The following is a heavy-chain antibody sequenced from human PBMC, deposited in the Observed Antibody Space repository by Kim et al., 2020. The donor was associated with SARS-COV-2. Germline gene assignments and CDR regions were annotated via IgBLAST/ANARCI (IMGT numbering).Heavy chain of an antibody. Sequence: SLKSRVTISVDTAKNQFSLQLSSVTAADTAVYYCARVGQYSSSWNYGMDVWGQGTTVTVSS. V-gene: IGHV4-59*01. CDR3: ARVGQYSSSWNYGMDV. J-gene: IGHJ6*02. D-gene: IGHD6-13*01.